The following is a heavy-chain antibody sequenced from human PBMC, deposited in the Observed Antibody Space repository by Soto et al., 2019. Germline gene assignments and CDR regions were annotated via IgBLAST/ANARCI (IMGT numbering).Heavy chain of an antibody. Sequence: GSLRLSCAASGFTFSSYGMHWVRQAPGKGLEWVAVISYDGSNKYYADSVKGRFTISRDNSKNTLYLQMNSLRAEDTAVYYCAKDRGGIAVAGGLDYWGQGTLVTSPQ. CDR2: ISYDGSNK. V-gene: IGHV3-30*18. CDR1: GFTFSSYG. D-gene: IGHD6-19*01. J-gene: IGHJ4*02. CDR3: AKDRGGIAVAGGLDY.